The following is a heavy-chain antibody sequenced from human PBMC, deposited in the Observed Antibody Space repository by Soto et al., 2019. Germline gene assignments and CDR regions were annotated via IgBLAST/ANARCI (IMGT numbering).Heavy chain of an antibody. CDR3: ARIYCSSSSCYIGAFDY. CDR2: TYYSGST. Sequence: TSETLSLTCNVFGGSISSGDYYWSWTRQPPGKGLEWIGYTYYSGSTYYNPSLKSRVTISIDTSKNQFSLKLTSVTAADTAVYYCARIYCSSSSCYIGAFDYWGQGALVTVSS. D-gene: IGHD2-2*02. CDR1: GGSISSGDYY. V-gene: IGHV4-30-4*01. J-gene: IGHJ4*02.